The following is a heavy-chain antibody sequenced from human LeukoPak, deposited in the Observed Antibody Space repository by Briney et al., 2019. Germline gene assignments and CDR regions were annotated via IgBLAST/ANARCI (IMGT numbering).Heavy chain of an antibody. CDR1: GGSISSSSYY. J-gene: IGHJ4*02. V-gene: IGHV4-39*07. Sequence: PSETLSLTCTVSGGSISSSSYYWGWIRQPPGKGLEWIGSIYYSGSTYYNPSLKSRVTISVDTSKNQFSLKLSSVTAADTAVYYCAKDPSGWTKYGSDYWGQGTLVTVSS. CDR3: AKDPSGWTKYGSDY. CDR2: IYYSGST. D-gene: IGHD6-19*01.